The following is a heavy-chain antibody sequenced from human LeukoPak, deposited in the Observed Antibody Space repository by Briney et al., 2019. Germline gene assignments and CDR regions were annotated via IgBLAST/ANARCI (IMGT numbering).Heavy chain of an antibody. Sequence: GGSLRLSCAASGFTFSSYAMSWVRQAPGKGLEWVSSISSSSIYIYYADSVKGRFTISRDNAKNSLYLQMNSLRAEDTAVYYCARELRSGLLRGYFDYWGQGTLVTVSS. V-gene: IGHV3-21*01. CDR3: ARELRSGLLRGYFDY. D-gene: IGHD6-19*01. J-gene: IGHJ4*02. CDR2: ISSSSIYI. CDR1: GFTFSSYA.